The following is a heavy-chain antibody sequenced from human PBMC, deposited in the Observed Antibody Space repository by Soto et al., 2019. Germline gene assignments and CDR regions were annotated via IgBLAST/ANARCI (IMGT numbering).Heavy chain of an antibody. D-gene: IGHD6-19*01. CDR1: GFRFSDYS. CDR3: ATPRQQQWPRVYFDY. Sequence: GGSLRLSCAASGFRFSDYSMNWVRQAPGRGLEWVSYISSSSFTIHYADSVEGRFAISRDNAKNSLYLQMNSLRDEDTAVYYCATPRQQQWPRVYFDYWGQETLVTVPS. J-gene: IGHJ4*02. CDR2: ISSSSFTI. V-gene: IGHV3-48*02.